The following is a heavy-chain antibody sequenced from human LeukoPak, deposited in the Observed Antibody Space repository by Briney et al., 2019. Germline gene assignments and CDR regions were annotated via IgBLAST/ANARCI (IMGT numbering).Heavy chain of an antibody. CDR2: INHSGST. J-gene: IGHJ4*02. Sequence: GSLRLSCAASGFTFSSYAMSWIRQPPGKGLEWIGEINHSGSTNYNPSLKSRVTISVDTSKNQFSLKLSSVTAADTAVYYCARGRGRSSSLGYWGQGTLVTVSS. V-gene: IGHV4-34*01. D-gene: IGHD6-13*01. CDR3: ARGRGRSSSLGY. CDR1: GFTFSSYA.